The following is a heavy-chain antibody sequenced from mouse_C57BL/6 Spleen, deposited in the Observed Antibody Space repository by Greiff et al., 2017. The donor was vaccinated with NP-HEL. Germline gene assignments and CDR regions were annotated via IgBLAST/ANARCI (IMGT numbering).Heavy chain of an antibody. Sequence: QVQLKQPGAELLKPGASVKLSCKASGYTFTSYWMHWVKQRPGQGLEWIGMIHPNSGSTNYNEKFKSKATLTVDKSSSTAYMQLSSLTSEDSAVYYCARGNGYSSSWFAYWGQGTLVTVSA. V-gene: IGHV1-64*01. J-gene: IGHJ3*01. CDR2: IHPNSGST. CDR3: ARGNGYSSSWFAY. CDR1: GYTFTSYW. D-gene: IGHD2-2*01.